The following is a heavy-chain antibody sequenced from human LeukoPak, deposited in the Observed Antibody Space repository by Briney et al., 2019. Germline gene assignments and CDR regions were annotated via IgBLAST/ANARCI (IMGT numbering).Heavy chain of an antibody. D-gene: IGHD2-2*01. CDR2: IKSKTDGGTT. CDR1: GFTFSNAW. J-gene: IGHJ5*02. Sequence: PGGSLRLSCAASGFTFSNAWMSWVRQAPGKGLEWVGRIKSKTDGGTTDYAAPVKGRFTISRDDSKNTLYLQMNSLKTEDTAVYYCTTDRGYCSSISCYSSLWFGNWFDPWGQGTLVTVSS. V-gene: IGHV3-15*01. CDR3: TTDRGYCSSISCYSSLWFGNWFDP.